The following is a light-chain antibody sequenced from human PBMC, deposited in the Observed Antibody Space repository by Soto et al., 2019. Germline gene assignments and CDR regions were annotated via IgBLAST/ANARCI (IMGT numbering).Light chain of an antibody. CDR1: SSNIGSNT. CDR3: AAWDDILYCHV. J-gene: IGLJ1*01. V-gene: IGLV1-44*01. Sequence: QSVLTQPPSASGTPGRRVTISCSGSSSNIGSNTVNWYQQLPGTAPKLLIYSNNQRPSGVPDRFSGSKSGTSASLAISGHQSEDLVVYYCAAWDDILYCHVFGTWAKITDL. CDR2: SNN.